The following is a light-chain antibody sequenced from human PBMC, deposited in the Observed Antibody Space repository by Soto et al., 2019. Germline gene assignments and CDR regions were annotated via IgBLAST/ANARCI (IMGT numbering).Light chain of an antibody. CDR1: QSVSSN. CDR3: QQYLITPWT. J-gene: IGKJ1*01. Sequence: EIVMTQSPATLSVSTGERATLSCRASQSVSSNLAWYQQKPGQAPRLLIHGASNRATGIPDRFSGSGSGTDFTLTIGRLEPEDFAVYYCQQYLITPWTFGQGTKVDI. V-gene: IGKV3D-15*01. CDR2: GAS.